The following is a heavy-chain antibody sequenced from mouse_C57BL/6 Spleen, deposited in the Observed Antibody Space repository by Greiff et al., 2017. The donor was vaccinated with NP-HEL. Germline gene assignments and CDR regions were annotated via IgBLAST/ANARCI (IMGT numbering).Heavy chain of an antibody. CDR2: IYPGSGNT. CDR1: GYSFTSYY. Sequence: QVQLQQSGPELVKPGASVKISCKASGYSFTSYYIHWVKQRPGQGLEWIGWIYPGSGNTKYNEKFKGKATLTADTSSSTAYMQLSSLTSEDSAVYYCARAYGYDGFDYWGQGTTLTVSS. CDR3: ARAYGYDGFDY. V-gene: IGHV1-66*01. J-gene: IGHJ2*01. D-gene: IGHD2-2*01.